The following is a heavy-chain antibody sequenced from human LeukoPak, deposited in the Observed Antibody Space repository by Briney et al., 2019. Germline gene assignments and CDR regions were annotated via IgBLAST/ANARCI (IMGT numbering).Heavy chain of an antibody. CDR2: INHSGST. V-gene: IGHV4-34*01. J-gene: IGHJ6*02. CDR1: GGTFSGYY. CDR3: ASEYYYYDMDV. Sequence: TETLSLTCAVYGGTFSGYYWTWIRHPPGKGLEWIGEINHSGSTTYNPSLKSRVTISVDTSKNQFSLKLSSVTAADTAVYYCASEYYYYDMDVWGQGTTVTVSS. D-gene: IGHD6-6*01.